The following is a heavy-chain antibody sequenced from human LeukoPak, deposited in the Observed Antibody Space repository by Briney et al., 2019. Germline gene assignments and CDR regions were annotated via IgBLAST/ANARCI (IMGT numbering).Heavy chain of an antibody. D-gene: IGHD2-2*01. V-gene: IGHV3-23*01. CDR3: AKDPGVVPAHYFDY. J-gene: IGHJ4*02. CDR1: GFTFSSYA. Sequence: PGGSLRLSCAASGFTFSSYAMSWVRQAPGKGLEWVSAISGRGSNTYYADSVKGRITISRDNSKNTLYLQMNSLRAEDTAVYYCAKDPGVVPAHYFDYWGQGTLVTVSS. CDR2: ISGRGSNT.